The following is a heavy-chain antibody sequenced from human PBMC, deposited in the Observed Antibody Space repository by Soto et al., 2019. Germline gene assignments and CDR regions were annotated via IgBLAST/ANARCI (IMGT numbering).Heavy chain of an antibody. Sequence: ASVKVSCKAAGYTFTSNDINWVRQATGQGLEWMGWMNPNSGNTGYAQKFQGRITMTRNTSISTAYMELSSLTPEDTAVYYCAQGPGGSSPICPYYFDDWDQGTLVTVSS. J-gene: IGHJ4*01. V-gene: IGHV1-8*01. CDR3: AQGPGGSSPICPYYFDD. D-gene: IGHD2-2*01. CDR2: MNPNSGNT. CDR1: GYTFTSND.